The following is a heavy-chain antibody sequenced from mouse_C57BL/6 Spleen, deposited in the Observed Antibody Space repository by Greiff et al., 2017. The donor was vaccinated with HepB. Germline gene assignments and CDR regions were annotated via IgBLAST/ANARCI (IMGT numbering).Heavy chain of an antibody. CDR1: GFTFSDYY. D-gene: IGHD1-1*02. V-gene: IGHV5-16*01. J-gene: IGHJ2*01. CDR2: INYDGSST. Sequence: DVMLVESEGGLVQPGSSMKLSCTASGFTFSDYYMAWVRQVPEKGLEWVANINYDGSSTYYLDSLKSRFIISRDNAKNILYLQMSSLKSEDTATYYCARDRGGGSLDYWGQGTTLTVSS. CDR3: ARDRGGGSLDY.